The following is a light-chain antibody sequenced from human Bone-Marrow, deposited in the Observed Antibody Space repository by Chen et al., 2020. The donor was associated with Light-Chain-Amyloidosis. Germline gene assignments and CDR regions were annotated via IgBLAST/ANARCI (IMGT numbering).Light chain of an antibody. V-gene: IGKV2-28*01. CDR3: MQALQTPT. J-gene: IGKJ4*01. CDR1: QSLLHRNGYNY. CDR2: LAS. Sequence: EIVMTQSPLSLPVTPGEPASISCRSSQSLLHRNGYNYLDWYLQKPGQSPHLLISLASNRASGVPDRFRGSGSGTEFTLKISRVEPEDVGVYYCMQALQTPTFGGGTKVEIK.